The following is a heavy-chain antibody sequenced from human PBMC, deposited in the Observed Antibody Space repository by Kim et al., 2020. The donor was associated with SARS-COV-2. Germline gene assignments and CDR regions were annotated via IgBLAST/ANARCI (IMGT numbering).Heavy chain of an antibody. Sequence: GGSLRLSCAASGFTFSSYEMNWVRQAPGKGLEWVSYISSSGGTIKYADSVKGRFTISRDNAKNSLYLQMNSLRVEDTAVYYCARGGGEVVTYEAFDTWG. V-gene: IGHV3-48*03. D-gene: IGHD2-21*02. CDR3: ARGGGEVVTYEAFDT. J-gene: IGHJ3*02. CDR2: ISSSGGTI. CDR1: GFTFSSYE.